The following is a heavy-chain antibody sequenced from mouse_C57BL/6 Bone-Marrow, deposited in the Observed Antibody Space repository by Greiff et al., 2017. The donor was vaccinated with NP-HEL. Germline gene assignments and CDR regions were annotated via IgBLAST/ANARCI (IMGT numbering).Heavy chain of an antibody. CDR1: GYTFTDYY. V-gene: IGHV1-19*01. D-gene: IGHD1-1*01. Sequence: VQLQQSGPVLVKPGASVKMSCKASGYTFTDYYMNWVKQSHGKSLEWIGVINPYNGGTSSNQKFKGKATLTVDKSSSTAYMELNILTSEDSAVYYCARSYYYGSSLWFAYWGQGTLVTVSA. J-gene: IGHJ3*01. CDR3: ARSYYYGSSLWFAY. CDR2: INPYNGGT.